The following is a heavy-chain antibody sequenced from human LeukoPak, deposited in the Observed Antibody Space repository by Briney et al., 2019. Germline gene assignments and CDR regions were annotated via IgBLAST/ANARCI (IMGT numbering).Heavy chain of an antibody. D-gene: IGHD3-3*01. CDR1: GYSISSGYY. Sequence: SETLSLXCTVSGYSISSGYYWGWIRQPPGKGLEWIGSIYHSGSTYYNPSLKSRVTISVDTSKNQFSLKLSSVTAADTAVYYCARVAEETIFGVVIIGRWFDPWGQGTLVTVSS. CDR2: IYHSGST. V-gene: IGHV4-38-2*02. CDR3: ARVAEETIFGVVIIGRWFDP. J-gene: IGHJ5*02.